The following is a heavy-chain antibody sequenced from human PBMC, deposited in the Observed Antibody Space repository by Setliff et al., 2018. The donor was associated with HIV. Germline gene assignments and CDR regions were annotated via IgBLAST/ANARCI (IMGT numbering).Heavy chain of an antibody. J-gene: IGHJ4*02. V-gene: IGHV4-59*01. CDR1: GGSLTNYY. CDR2: IYYSGST. CDR3: ASGRYYDFWSGFDYYFLDS. Sequence: SETLSLTCAVYGGSLTNYYWGWIRQPPGKGLEWIGYIYYSGSTNYNPSLKSRVTISVDTSKNQFSLKLSSVTAADTAVYYCASGRYYDFWSGFDYYFLDSWGQGTLVTVSS. D-gene: IGHD3-3*01.